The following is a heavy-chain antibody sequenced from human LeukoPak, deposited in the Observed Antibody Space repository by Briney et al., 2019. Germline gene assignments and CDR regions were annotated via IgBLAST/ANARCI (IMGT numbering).Heavy chain of an antibody. J-gene: IGHJ4*02. D-gene: IGHD6-19*01. CDR2: IHPNGDNT. V-gene: IGHV3-64*01. Sequence: GGSLRLSCAASGFTFSNYVMHWVRQAPGKGLEYVSAIHPNGDNTYYAHSVKGRFTASRDNSKNTLYLQMGSLSAEDMAVYYCTRDRDSSGWSFDYWGKGTLVTVSS. CDR1: GFTFSNYV. CDR3: TRDRDSSGWSFDY.